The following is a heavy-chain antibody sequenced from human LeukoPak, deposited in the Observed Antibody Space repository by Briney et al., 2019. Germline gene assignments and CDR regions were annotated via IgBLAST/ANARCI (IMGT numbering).Heavy chain of an antibody. CDR1: GGSFSGYY. V-gene: IGHV4-34*01. CDR3: ARRSAGTKLRYFQH. CDR2: INHSGST. J-gene: IGHJ1*01. D-gene: IGHD6-19*01. Sequence: SETLSLTCAVYGGSFSGYYWSWIRPPPGKGLGWIGEINHSGSTNYNPSLKSRVTISVDTSKNQFSLKLSSVTAADTAVYYCARRSAGTKLRYFQHWGQGTLVTVSS.